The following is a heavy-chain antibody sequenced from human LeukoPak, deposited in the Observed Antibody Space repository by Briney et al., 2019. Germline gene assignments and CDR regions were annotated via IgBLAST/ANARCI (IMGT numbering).Heavy chain of an antibody. CDR1: GGSISSGGYY. J-gene: IGHJ6*03. Sequence: SQTLSLTCTVSGGSISSGGYYWSWIRQHPGKGLEWIGYIYYSGSTYYNPSLKSRVTISVDTSKNQFSLKLSSVTAADTAVYYCAGEHSSSSGGWVYYMDVWGKGTTVTVSS. V-gene: IGHV4-31*03. CDR3: AGEHSSSSGGWVYYMDV. CDR2: IYYSGST. D-gene: IGHD6-6*01.